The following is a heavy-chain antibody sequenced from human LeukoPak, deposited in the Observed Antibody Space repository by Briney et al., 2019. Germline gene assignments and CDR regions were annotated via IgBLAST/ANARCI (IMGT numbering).Heavy chain of an antibody. Sequence: RPSETLSLTCTVSGGSISSFYWSWIRQSAGKGLEWIGRIYGSGSTNYSPSLRSRVTISIDTSKNQFSLNLNSVTATDTAVYYCARGWGSTSSNYFDPWGQGTLVTVSS. D-gene: IGHD2-2*01. V-gene: IGHV4-4*07. CDR2: IYGSGST. CDR3: ARGWGSTSSNYFDP. J-gene: IGHJ5*02. CDR1: GGSISSFY.